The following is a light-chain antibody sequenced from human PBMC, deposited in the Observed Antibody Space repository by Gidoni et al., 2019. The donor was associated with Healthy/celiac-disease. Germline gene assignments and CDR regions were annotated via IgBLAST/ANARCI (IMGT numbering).Light chain of an antibody. CDR1: QSIRSY. CDR2: AAS. CDR3: QQSYSTPRT. Sequence: DIQMTQSPSSLSASVGDSVTITCRASQSIRSYLNWYQQKPGKAPKLQIYAASSLQSGVPSRFSGSGSGTDFTLTISSLQPEDFATYYCQQSYSTPRTFGGGTKVEIK. V-gene: IGKV1-39*01. J-gene: IGKJ4*01.